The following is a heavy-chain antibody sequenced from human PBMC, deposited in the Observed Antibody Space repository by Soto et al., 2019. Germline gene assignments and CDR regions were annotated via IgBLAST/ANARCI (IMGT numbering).Heavy chain of an antibody. CDR2: ISSTATYT. CDR1: GLKFSSYA. D-gene: IGHD3-22*01. J-gene: IGHJ4*02. CDR3: ARARLVVEGRFDY. Sequence: GGSMRLSSAASGLKFSSYAMSWVRQDPGKGLEWLSYISSTATYTNYADSVRGRFTISRDSAKNSLYLDMNGLRAEDTAVYYCARARLVVEGRFDYWGQGTLVTVSS. V-gene: IGHV3-21*05.